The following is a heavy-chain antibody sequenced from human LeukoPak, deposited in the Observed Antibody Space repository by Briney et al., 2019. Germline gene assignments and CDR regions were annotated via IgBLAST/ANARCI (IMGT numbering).Heavy chain of an antibody. Sequence: SETLSLTCTVSGGSISSYYWSWIRQPPGKGLEWIGYIYYSGSTNYNPSLKSRVTISVDTSKNQFSLKLSSVPAADTAVYYCARHPDGGGGNSRYYYYYMDVWGKGTTVTVSS. CDR3: ARHPDGGGGNSRYYYYYMDV. J-gene: IGHJ6*03. CDR1: GGSISSYY. V-gene: IGHV4-59*08. D-gene: IGHD4-23*01. CDR2: IYYSGST.